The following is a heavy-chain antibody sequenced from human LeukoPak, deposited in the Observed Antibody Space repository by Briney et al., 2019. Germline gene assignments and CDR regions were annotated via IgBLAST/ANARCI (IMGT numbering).Heavy chain of an antibody. Sequence: PGGSLRLSCAASGFTFSSYSMNWVRQAPGKGLEWVSSISSSSSYIYYADSVKGRFTISRDNAKNSLYLQMSSLRAEDTAVYYCARALWGSSTDAFDIWGQGTMVTVSS. J-gene: IGHJ3*02. CDR1: GFTFSSYS. CDR2: ISSSSSYI. CDR3: ARALWGSSTDAFDI. V-gene: IGHV3-21*01. D-gene: IGHD6-6*01.